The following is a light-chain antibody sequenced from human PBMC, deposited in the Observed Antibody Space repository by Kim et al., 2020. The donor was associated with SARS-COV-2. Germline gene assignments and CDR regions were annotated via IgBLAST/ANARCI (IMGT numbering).Light chain of an antibody. Sequence: EVVMTQSPATLSVSPGERATLSCRASRSVSSNLAWYQQKPGQAPRLLIYGTSTRATGIPARFSGSGSGTEFTLIISSLQSEDFAVYYCQQYNNWPRTFGQGTKVEIK. J-gene: IGKJ1*01. V-gene: IGKV3-15*01. CDR2: GTS. CDR1: RSVSSN. CDR3: QQYNNWPRT.